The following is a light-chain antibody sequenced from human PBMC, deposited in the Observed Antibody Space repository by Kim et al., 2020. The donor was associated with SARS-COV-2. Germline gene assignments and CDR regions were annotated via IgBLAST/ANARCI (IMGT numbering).Light chain of an antibody. J-gene: IGLJ3*02. CDR3: QSYDNSLSAPWV. Sequence: VTISCSGTRSNSGAGYDVHWYQQLPGTAPKPLIYGNSNRPSGVPDRFSGSKSGTSASLAITGLQAEDEADYYCQSYDNSLSAPWVFGGGTQLTVL. CDR2: GNS. CDR1: RSNSGAGYD. V-gene: IGLV1-40*01.